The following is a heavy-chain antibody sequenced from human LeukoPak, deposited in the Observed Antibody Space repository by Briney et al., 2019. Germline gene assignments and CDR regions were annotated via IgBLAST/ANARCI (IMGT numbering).Heavy chain of an antibody. CDR3: ARRLIAVAGPDY. Sequence: ASVTVSCKASGYTFTSYGITWVRQAPGQGLEWMGWISAYNGDTNYAQKLQGRVTMTTDTSTSTAYMELRSLRSDDTAVYYCARRLIAVAGPDYWGQGTLVTVSS. V-gene: IGHV1-18*01. CDR2: ISAYNGDT. D-gene: IGHD6-19*01. CDR1: GYTFTSYG. J-gene: IGHJ4*02.